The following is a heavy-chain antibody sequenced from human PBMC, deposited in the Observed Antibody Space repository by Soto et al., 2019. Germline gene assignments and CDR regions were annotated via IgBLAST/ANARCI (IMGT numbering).Heavy chain of an antibody. CDR2: ITHSGST. CDR3: ARHADLYYFDY. J-gene: IGHJ4*02. CDR1: GGSGGSLSGYY. V-gene: IGHV4-34*01. Sequence: SETLSLTCAVYGGSGGSLSGYYWSWIRQPPGKGLEWIGGITHSGSTSYNPSLKSRVNISVDTSKNQFSLKLSSVTAADTAVYYCARHADLYYFDYWGQGTLVTVSS.